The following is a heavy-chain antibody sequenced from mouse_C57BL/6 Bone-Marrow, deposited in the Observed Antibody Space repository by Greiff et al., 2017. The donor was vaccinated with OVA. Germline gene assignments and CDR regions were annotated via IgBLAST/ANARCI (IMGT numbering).Heavy chain of an antibody. V-gene: IGHV1-72*01. D-gene: IGHD1-1*01. J-gene: IGHJ3*01. CDR1: GYTFTSYW. Sequence: QVQLKQPGAELVKPGASVKLSCKASGYTFTSYWTHWVKQRPGRGLEWIGRIDPNSGGTKYNEKFKSKATLTVDKPSSTAYMQLSSLTSEDSAVYYCARDYYGSSYDWFAYWGQGTLVTVSA. CDR2: IDPNSGGT. CDR3: ARDYYGSSYDWFAY.